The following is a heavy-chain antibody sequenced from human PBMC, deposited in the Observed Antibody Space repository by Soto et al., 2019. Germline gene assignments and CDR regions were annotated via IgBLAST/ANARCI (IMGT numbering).Heavy chain of an antibody. Sequence: SETLSLTCAVSGGSISSSNWWSWVRQPPGKGLEWIGEIYHSESTNYNPSLKSRVTISVDKSKNQFSLKLSSVTAADTAVYYCALRRTFWSGTGGWFDPWGQGTLVTVSS. CDR2: IYHSEST. V-gene: IGHV4-4*02. CDR1: GGSISSSNW. D-gene: IGHD3-3*01. CDR3: ALRRTFWSGTGGWFDP. J-gene: IGHJ5*02.